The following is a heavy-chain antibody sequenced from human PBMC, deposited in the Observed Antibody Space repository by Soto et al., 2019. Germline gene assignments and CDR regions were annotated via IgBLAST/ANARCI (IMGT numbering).Heavy chain of an antibody. V-gene: IGHV3-64D*08. J-gene: IGHJ4*02. CDR3: VKVDAGYSSSWADY. D-gene: IGHD6-13*01. Sequence: GGSLRLSCSASGFTFSSYAMHWVRQAPGKGLEYVSAISSNGGSTYYADSVKGRFTISRDNSKNTLYLQMSSLRAEDTAVYYCVKVDAGYSSSWADYWGQGTLVTVSS. CDR1: GFTFSSYA. CDR2: ISSNGGST.